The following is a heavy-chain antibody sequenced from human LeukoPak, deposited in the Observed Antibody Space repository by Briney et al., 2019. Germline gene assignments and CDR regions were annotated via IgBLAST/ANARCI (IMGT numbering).Heavy chain of an antibody. CDR3: ASTTVTAREKYYFEY. J-gene: IGHJ4*02. V-gene: IGHV5-51*01. D-gene: IGHD4-17*01. CDR2: IYPGDSDT. CDR1: GYSITSYW. Sequence: GESLKISCKGSGYSITSYWIGWVRQMPGKGLEWMGIIYPGDSDTRHSPSFQGQVTISADKSISTAYLQWSSLKASDTAMYYCASTTVTAREKYYFEYWGQGTLVTVSS.